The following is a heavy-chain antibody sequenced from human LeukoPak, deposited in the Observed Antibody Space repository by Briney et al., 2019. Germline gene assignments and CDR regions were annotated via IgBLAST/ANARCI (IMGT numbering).Heavy chain of an antibody. D-gene: IGHD3-9*01. V-gene: IGHV1-2*02. CDR3: ARDELRYFDWLLSPPYYYYGMDV. Sequence: GASVKVSCKASGYTFISYGINWVRQAPGQGLEWMGWINPNSGGTNYAQKFQGRVTMTRDTSISTAYMELSRLRSDDTAVYYCARDELRYFDWLLSPPYYYYGMDVWGQGTTVTVSS. CDR2: INPNSGGT. CDR1: GYTFISYG. J-gene: IGHJ6*02.